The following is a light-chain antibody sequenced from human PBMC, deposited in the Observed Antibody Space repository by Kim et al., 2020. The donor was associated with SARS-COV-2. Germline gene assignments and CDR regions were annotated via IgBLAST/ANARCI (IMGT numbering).Light chain of an antibody. J-gene: IGKJ4*01. CDR1: QGISNY. Sequence: AAVGYRVTNTCRASQGISNYLAWYQQKSGIAPKLLIYAASILESGVPSRFSSSASWREFTLTINSLQPEDFATYYCQQLNSYPLFFGGGTKVDIK. CDR2: AAS. V-gene: IGKV1-9*01. CDR3: QQLNSYPLF.